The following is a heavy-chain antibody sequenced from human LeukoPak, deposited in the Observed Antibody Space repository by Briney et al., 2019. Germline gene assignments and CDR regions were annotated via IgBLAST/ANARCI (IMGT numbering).Heavy chain of an antibody. CDR1: GGSFSGYY. D-gene: IGHD1-26*01. Sequence: SETLSLTCAVYGGSFSGYYWSWIRQPPGKGLEWIGEINHSGSTNYNPSLKSRVTISVDTSKNQFSLKLSSVTAADTAVYYCARHRRYRYNWFDPWGQGTLVTVSS. V-gene: IGHV4-34*01. CDR3: ARHRRYRYNWFDP. CDR2: INHSGST. J-gene: IGHJ5*02.